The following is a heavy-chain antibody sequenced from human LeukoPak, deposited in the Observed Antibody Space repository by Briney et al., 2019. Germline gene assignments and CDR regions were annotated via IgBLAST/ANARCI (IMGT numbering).Heavy chain of an antibody. CDR2: INPSGGGT. J-gene: IGHJ5*02. CDR3: ARVGDSSNSWFDP. Sequence: ASVKVSCKASGYTFTSYYIHWVRQAPGQGLEWMGVINPSGGGTSYAQKFQGRVTMTRDTSTSTVYMEMSSLRYEDTAVYYCARVGDSSNSWFDPWGQGTLVTVSS. D-gene: IGHD6-19*01. V-gene: IGHV1-46*01. CDR1: GYTFTSYY.